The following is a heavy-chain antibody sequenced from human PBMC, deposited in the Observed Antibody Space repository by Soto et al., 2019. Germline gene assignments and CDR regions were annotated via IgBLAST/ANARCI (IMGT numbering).Heavy chain of an antibody. D-gene: IGHD6-19*01. CDR2: IDPSDSYT. V-gene: IGHV5-10-1*03. J-gene: IGHJ2*01. CDR3: ARPRSPIAPPRGLRGSEFDL. CDR1: GYSFTSYW. Sequence: EVQLVQSGAEVKKPGESLRISCKGSGYSFTSYWISWVRQMPGKGLEWMGRIDPSDSYTNYSPSFQGHVTISADKSISTAYLQWSSLKASDTAMYYCARPRSPIAPPRGLRGSEFDLWGRGTLVTVSS.